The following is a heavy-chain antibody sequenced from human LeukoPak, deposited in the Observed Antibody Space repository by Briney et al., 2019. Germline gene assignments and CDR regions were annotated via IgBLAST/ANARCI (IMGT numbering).Heavy chain of an antibody. V-gene: IGHV3-23*01. CDR1: GFTFTNYA. D-gene: IGHD4-23*01. CDR2: FCGSGFST. J-gene: IGHJ4*02. CDR3: AKDRPFGGNSGPPDFDF. Sequence: GGSLRLSCAASGFTFTNYAMTWVRPAPGKGLEWGSRFCGSGFSTYYAGSVKGRFTISRDNSKNTLYLQMSSLRAEDTAVYYCAKDRPFGGNSGPPDFDFWGQGSLVFVSS.